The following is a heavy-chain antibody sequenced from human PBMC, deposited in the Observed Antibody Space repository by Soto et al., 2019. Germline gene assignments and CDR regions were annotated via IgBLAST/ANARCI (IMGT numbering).Heavy chain of an antibody. CDR1: GFTFDDYA. D-gene: IGHD6-19*01. V-gene: IGHV3-9*01. CDR3: AKVGALSYSSGWYIGYYYYYMDV. J-gene: IGHJ6*03. Sequence: GGSLRLSCAASGFTFDDYAMHWVRQAPGKGLEWVSGISWNSGSIGYADFVKGRFTISRDNAKNSLYLQMNSLRAEDTALYYCAKVGALSYSSGWYIGYYYYYMDVWGKGTTVTVSS. CDR2: ISWNSGSI.